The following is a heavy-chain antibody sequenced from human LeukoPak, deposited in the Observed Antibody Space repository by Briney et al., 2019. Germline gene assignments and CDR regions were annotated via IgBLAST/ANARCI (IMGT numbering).Heavy chain of an antibody. D-gene: IGHD5-18*01. CDR2: ISSSGSTI. CDR3: ARVGVGGPDTAMVRKYYYYYYMDV. V-gene: IGHV3-48*03. Sequence: GGSLRLSCAASGFTFSSYEMNWVRQAPGKGLEWVSYISSSGSTIYYADSVKGRFTISRDNAKNSLYLQMNSLRAEDTAVYYCARVGVGGPDTAMVRKYYYYYYMDVWGKGTTVPISS. CDR1: GFTFSSYE. J-gene: IGHJ6*03.